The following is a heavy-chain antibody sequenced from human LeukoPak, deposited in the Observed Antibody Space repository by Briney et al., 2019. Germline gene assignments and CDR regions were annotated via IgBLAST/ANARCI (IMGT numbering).Heavy chain of an antibody. J-gene: IGHJ2*01. CDR3: ARELVEPGLWYFDL. D-gene: IGHD1-1*01. V-gene: IGHV3-13*01. CDR2: ITGAGKT. Sequence: GGSLRLSCAASGFTFSSYDMHWVRHDIGKGLEWVSAITGAGKTDYGGSVKGRFTISRENDKNSLYLHMNSLRDGDTAVYYCARELVEPGLWYFDLWGRGTLVTVSS. CDR1: GFTFSSYD.